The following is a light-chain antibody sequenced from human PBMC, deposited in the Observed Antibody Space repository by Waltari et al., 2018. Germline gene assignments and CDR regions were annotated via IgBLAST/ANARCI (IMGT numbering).Light chain of an antibody. J-gene: IGLJ1*01. CDR3: QAWDSSTYV. CDR2: LDT. CDR1: KLGDKS. Sequence: SYELTQPPSVSVSPGQTASITCSGDKLGDKSACWYQQKPGPSPVLVIYLDTKRPSAIPERFSGSKSGNTATLTISGTQTMDEADYYCQAWDSSTYVFGTGTKVTVL. V-gene: IGLV3-1*01.